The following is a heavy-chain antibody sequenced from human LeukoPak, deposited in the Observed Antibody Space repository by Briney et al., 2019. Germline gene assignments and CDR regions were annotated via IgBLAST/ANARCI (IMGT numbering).Heavy chain of an antibody. CDR2: MKSNNGHT. V-gene: IGHV1-8*01. D-gene: IGHD6-13*01. CDR3: ARRRSAAAGSFDY. Sequence: ASVKVSCKASGYTFTSFDFNCVRQATGQGLEWMGWMKSNNGHTGYAQKFQGRVTMTRDTSISTAYMELSRLRSDDTAVYYCARRRSAAAGSFDYWGQGTLVTVSS. CDR1: GYTFTSFD. J-gene: IGHJ4*02.